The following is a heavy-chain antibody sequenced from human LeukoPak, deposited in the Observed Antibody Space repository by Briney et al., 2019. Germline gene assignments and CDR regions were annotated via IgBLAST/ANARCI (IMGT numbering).Heavy chain of an antibody. J-gene: IGHJ6*02. CDR3: ARADDISPRYYYGMDV. CDR1: GFTVRDYA. Sequence: ASVKVSCKTSGFTVRDYAIGWVRHVTGQGLEWMGWISGYNDNTNFAQRLRDRISMATDTSTDTAYMTLRSLRSDDTAVYFCARADDISPRYYYGMDVWGPGTTVSVSS. V-gene: IGHV1-18*01. CDR2: ISGYNDNT. D-gene: IGHD3-9*01.